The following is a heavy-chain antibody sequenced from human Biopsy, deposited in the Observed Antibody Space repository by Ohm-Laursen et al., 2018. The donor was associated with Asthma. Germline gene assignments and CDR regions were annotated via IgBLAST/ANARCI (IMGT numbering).Heavy chain of an antibody. V-gene: IGHV3-15*01. CDR3: TTTMVAAIVATISAASDY. CDR1: GFTFSNAW. J-gene: IGHJ4*02. D-gene: IGHD5-12*01. CDR2: IKSKTDGGTT. Sequence: SLRLSCTASGFTFSNAWMSWVRQAPGKGLEWVGRIKSKTDGGTTDYAAPVKGRFTISRDDSKNTLYLQMNSLKTEDTAVYYCTTTMVAAIVATISAASDYWGQGTLVTVSS.